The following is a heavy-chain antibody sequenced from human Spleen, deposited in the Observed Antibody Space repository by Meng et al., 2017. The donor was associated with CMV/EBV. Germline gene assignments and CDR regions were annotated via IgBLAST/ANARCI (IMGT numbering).Heavy chain of an antibody. D-gene: IGHD3-22*01. Sequence: QVQLVQSGAEMRKPGASVRCSCKTSGYTFASNAISWVRQAPGQGLEWMGWSSAYNGNTNYAQKFQGRVTITADESTSTAYMELSSLRSEDTAVYYCASGPNTYYYDSSGYGFDPWGQGTLVTVSS. J-gene: IGHJ5*02. CDR1: GYTFASNA. CDR2: SSAYNGNT. CDR3: ASGPNTYYYDSSGYGFDP. V-gene: IGHV1-18*01.